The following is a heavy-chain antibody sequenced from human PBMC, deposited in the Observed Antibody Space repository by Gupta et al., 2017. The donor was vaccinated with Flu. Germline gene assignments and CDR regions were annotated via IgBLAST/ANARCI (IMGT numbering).Heavy chain of an antibody. D-gene: IGHD2-15*01. CDR2: ISPMIGTA. V-gene: IGHV1-69*01. J-gene: IGHJ4*01. Sequence: ITWVRQVPGQGLEWMGEISPMIGTANYTQKSQNRVTISAIPTRSTVYMELNKLRSENTAVYYCARGRSSVSASSSFFDLWGPGTLVAVSS. CDR3: ARGRSSVSASSSFFDL.